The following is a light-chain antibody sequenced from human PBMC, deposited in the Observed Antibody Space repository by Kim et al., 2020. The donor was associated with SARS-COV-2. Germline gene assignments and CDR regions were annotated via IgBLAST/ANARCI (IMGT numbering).Light chain of an antibody. CDR2: DVN. J-gene: IGLJ3*02. CDR3: CSYIGNFSWM. Sequence: GQSVTITCTGTSNDVGGYNYVSWYQQNPNKAPKLMIFDVNKRPSGVPDRFSGSKSGNTASLTISGLQAEDEADYYCCSYIGNFSWMFGGGTQLTVL. V-gene: IGLV2-11*01. CDR1: SNDVGGYNY.